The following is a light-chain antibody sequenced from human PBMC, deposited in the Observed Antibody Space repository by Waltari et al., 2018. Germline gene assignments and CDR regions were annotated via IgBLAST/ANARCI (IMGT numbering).Light chain of an antibody. CDR1: QFVSKW. CDR2: DAS. Sequence: IQLTQPPSYVSLSVGERVTITCRVGQFVSKWLASYQQKPVMVPRRLIYDASTFQTGVASRFSGGGSGTDFTLIISNLQPEDFATSFCQQGDSFPPTFGQGTKVEIK. J-gene: IGKJ1*01. CDR3: QQGDSFPPT. V-gene: IGKV1-12*01.